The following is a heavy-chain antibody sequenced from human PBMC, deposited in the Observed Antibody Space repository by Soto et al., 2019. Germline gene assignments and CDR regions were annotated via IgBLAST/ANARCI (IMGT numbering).Heavy chain of an antibody. V-gene: IGHV1-69*18. CDR3: ARGRGMVGGVCEY. CDR1: GGAFNSYP. D-gene: IGHD3-10*01. J-gene: IGHJ4*02. CDR2: IIPILGTT. Sequence: QVQLVQSGAEVKKPGSSVKVSCKAAGGAFNSYPVTWLRQAPGQGLEWMGKIIPILGTTHSAQKFQGRLTITAYESTSTAYLELSSLTSEDTAVYYCARGRGMVGGVCEYWGQGTLVTVSS.